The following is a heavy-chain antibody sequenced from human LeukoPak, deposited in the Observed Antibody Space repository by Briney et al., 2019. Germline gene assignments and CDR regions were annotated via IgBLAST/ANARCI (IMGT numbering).Heavy chain of an antibody. CDR1: GGSISSYY. Sequence: SETLSLTCTVSGGSISSYYWSWIRQPPGKGLEWIGYIYYSGSTNYNPSLKSRVTISVDTSKNQFSLKLSSVTAADTAVYYCARGPRYSFYWGQGTLVSVSS. CDR2: IYYSGST. CDR3: ARGPRYSFY. V-gene: IGHV4-59*01. D-gene: IGHD6-13*01. J-gene: IGHJ4*02.